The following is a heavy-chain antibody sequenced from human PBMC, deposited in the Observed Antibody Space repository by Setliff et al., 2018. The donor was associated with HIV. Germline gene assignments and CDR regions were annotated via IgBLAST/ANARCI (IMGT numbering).Heavy chain of an antibody. CDR2: LYDTGRT. Sequence: SETLSLTCSVSGGSVIKDNFYWGWIRQAPTKGLEWIGTLYDTGRTYYNPPLKSRVSIFVDTTKNEFSLNLRSVTAADTAVYFCVNSGYDGDYYYYYMDVWGKGSTVTVS. CDR3: VNSGYDGDYYYYYMDV. D-gene: IGHD5-12*01. CDR1: GGSVIKDNFY. J-gene: IGHJ6*03. V-gene: IGHV4-39*01.